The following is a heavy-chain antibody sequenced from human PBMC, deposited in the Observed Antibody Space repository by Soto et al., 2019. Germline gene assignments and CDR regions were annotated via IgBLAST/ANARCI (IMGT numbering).Heavy chain of an antibody. J-gene: IGHJ6*02. CDR2: IYPGDSDT. CDR1: GDSFTSYW. Sequence: GESLKMCCKGSGDSFTSYWIRWVGQMPGKGLECMGIIYPGDSDTRYSPSFQGQVTISADKSISTAYLQWSSLKASDTAMYYCARAMVRGKNYYGMDVWGQGTTVTVSS. CDR3: ARAMVRGKNYYGMDV. V-gene: IGHV5-51*01. D-gene: IGHD3-10*01.